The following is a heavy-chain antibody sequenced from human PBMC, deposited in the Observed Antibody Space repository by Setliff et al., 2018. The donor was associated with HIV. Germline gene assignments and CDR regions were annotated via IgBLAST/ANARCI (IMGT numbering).Heavy chain of an antibody. CDR2: IIPIFNTA. D-gene: IGHD3-10*01. CDR3: GEIYDSGSDHYYNRDV. CDR1: GGTFSRYA. Sequence: SVKVSCKTSGGTFSRYAISWVRQAPGQGLEWMGGIIPIFNTANYAQKFQGRVTITADESTSTAYMELSSLRSEDTAVYYCGEIYDSGSDHYYNRDVWGKGTTVAVSS. J-gene: IGHJ6*03. V-gene: IGHV1-69*13.